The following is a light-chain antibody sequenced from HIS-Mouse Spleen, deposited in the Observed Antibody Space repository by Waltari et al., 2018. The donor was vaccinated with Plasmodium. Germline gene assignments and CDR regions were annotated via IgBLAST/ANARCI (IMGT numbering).Light chain of an antibody. V-gene: IGKV3-15*01. CDR2: GAS. CDR3: QQYNNWSFT. Sequence: EIVMTQSPATLSVSPGERATLPCRASKSVSINLAWYQQKPGQAPRLLSYGASTPATGIPARFSGSGSGTEFTLTISSLQPEDFAVYYCQQYNNWSFTFGPGTKVDIK. CDR1: KSVSIN. J-gene: IGKJ3*01.